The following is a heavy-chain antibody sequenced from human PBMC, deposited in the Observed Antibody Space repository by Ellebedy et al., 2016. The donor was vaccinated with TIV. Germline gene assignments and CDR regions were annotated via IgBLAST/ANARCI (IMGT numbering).Heavy chain of an antibody. J-gene: IGHJ6*02. CDR3: ARDLSDYDSSGSKARSPRMDV. Sequence: GESLKISCAASGFTFSDHYMNWVRQAPGKGLEWVGFIRSKTYGGTTEYAASVKGRFTISRDDSKNSLYLQMNSLKTEDTAVYYCARDLSDYDSSGSKARSPRMDVWGQGTTVTVSS. CDR1: GFTFSDHY. CDR2: IRSKTYGGTT. V-gene: IGHV3-72*01. D-gene: IGHD3-22*01.